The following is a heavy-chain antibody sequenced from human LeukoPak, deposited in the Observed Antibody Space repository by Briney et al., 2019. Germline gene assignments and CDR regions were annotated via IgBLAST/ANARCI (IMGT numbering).Heavy chain of an antibody. CDR1: GGSISSNKYY. Sequence: SETLSLTCTVSGGSISSNKYYWGWIRQPPGKGLEWIGSIYYSGSTYYNPSLKSRVTISVDTSKNQFSLKLSSVTAADTAVFYCATPYSGGYHGLDIWGQGTMATVSS. CDR3: ATPYSGGYHGLDI. CDR2: IYYSGST. J-gene: IGHJ3*02. V-gene: IGHV4-39*01. D-gene: IGHD1-26*01.